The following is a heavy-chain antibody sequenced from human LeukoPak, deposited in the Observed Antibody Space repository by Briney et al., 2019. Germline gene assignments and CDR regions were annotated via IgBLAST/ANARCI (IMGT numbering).Heavy chain of an antibody. CDR3: ARQVLIVGGRYGMDV. J-gene: IGHJ6*02. CDR2: ISPYRGDT. Sequence: ASVKVSCKPSRYTFNSYGISWVRQAPGQGLEWMGWISPYRGDTEYAQKIQGRVSVTTDTSTSTAYMELRSLRSDDTAVYYCARQVLIVGGRYGMDVWGQGTTVTVSS. D-gene: IGHD3-22*01. V-gene: IGHV1-18*01. CDR1: RYTFNSYG.